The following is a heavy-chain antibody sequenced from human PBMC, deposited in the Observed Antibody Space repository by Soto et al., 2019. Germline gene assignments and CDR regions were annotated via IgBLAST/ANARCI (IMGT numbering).Heavy chain of an antibody. CDR2: INPSGGST. Sequence: ASVKVSCKASGYTFTSYYMHWVRQAPGQGLEWKGIINPSGGSTSYAQKFKGRVTMTRDTSTSTVYIELSSLRSEDTAVYYCARESHYSSSWYPYYYYYGMDVWGQGTTVTVSS. CDR3: ARESHYSSSWYPYYYYYGMDV. V-gene: IGHV1-46*03. D-gene: IGHD6-13*01. J-gene: IGHJ6*02. CDR1: GYTFTSYY.